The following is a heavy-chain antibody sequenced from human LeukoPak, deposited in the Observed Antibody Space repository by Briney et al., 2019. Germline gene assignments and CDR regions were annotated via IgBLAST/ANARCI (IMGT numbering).Heavy chain of an antibody. CDR1: GGSISSHY. Sequence: PSETLSLTCTVSGGSISSHYCTWIRQPPGKGLEWIGYMYPSGSTNYNPSLKSRVTISVDTPKNQFSLKLSSVTAADTAVYYCARDRGSGHYYYMDVWGKGTTVTVSS. CDR2: MYPSGST. D-gene: IGHD3-10*01. CDR3: ARDRGSGHYYYMDV. J-gene: IGHJ6*03. V-gene: IGHV4-59*11.